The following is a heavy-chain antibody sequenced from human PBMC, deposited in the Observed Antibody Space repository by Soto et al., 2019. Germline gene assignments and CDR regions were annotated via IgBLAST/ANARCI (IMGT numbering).Heavy chain of an antibody. D-gene: IGHD2-2*01. CDR2: ISSSGSNK. Sequence: PGGSLRLSCAASGFTFSDYYMSWIRQAPGKGLEWVSYISSSGSNKYYADSVKGRFTISRDNSKNTLYLQMNSLRAEDTAVYYWAREMRVVPAKRPFLKTSDSYYGRDVWGKGTTVTAPQ. CDR1: GFTFSDYY. CDR3: AREMRVVPAKRPFLKTSDSYYGRDV. J-gene: IGHJ6*04. V-gene: IGHV3-11*04.